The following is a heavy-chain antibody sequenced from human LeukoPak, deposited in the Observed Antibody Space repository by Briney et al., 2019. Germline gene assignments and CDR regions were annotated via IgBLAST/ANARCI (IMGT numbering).Heavy chain of an antibody. J-gene: IGHJ4*02. V-gene: IGHV3-53*01. CDR2: IYSGGST. CDR1: GFTVSSNY. Sequence: GGSLRLSCAASGFTVSSNYMSWVRQAPGKGLEWVSVIYSGGSTYYADSVKGRFTISRDNSKNTLYLQMNSLRAEDTAVYYCAREIPAAIRACDYWGQGTLVTVSS. CDR3: AREIPAAIRACDY. D-gene: IGHD2-2*02.